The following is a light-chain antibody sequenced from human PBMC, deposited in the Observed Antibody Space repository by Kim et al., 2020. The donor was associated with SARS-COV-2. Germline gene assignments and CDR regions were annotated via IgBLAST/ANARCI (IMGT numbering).Light chain of an antibody. CDR3: QQRNNWPPAVT. V-gene: IGKV3-11*01. Sequence: PGEGAIPSSAASQTIGISLGWYQHKLGQAPRLLIYDAAIRAAGIPDRFGGGGSGTDFTLTISRLEPEDFAVYCSQQRNNWPPAVTFGGGTKVDIK. CDR1: QTIGIS. J-gene: IGKJ4*01. CDR2: DAA.